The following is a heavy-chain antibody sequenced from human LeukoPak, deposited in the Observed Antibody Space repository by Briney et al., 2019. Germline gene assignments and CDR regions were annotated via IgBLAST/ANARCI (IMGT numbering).Heavy chain of an antibody. CDR1: GFTSSSYA. CDR2: ISGSGGST. D-gene: IGHD3-22*01. J-gene: IGHJ4*02. Sequence: PGGSLRLSCAASGFTSSSYAMSWVRQAPGKGLEWVSAISGSGGSTYYADSVKGRFTISRDNSKNTLYLQMNSLRAEDTAVYYCAKRPVYYDSLYFDYWGQGTLVTVSS. CDR3: AKRPVYYDSLYFDY. V-gene: IGHV3-23*01.